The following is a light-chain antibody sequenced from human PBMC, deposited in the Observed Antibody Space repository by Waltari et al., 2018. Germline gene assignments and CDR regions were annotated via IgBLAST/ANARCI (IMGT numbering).Light chain of an antibody. V-gene: IGKV1-5*03. CDR1: QSISNY. CDR3: QQYNTYSS. J-gene: IGKJ2*01. CDR2: KAS. Sequence: DIQMTQYHSTLYASVGDRVTITCRASQSISNYLAWYLQKPGKATNLLIYKASILKSGVSSRFSGSGSGTQFTLTISSLQPGDFATYFCQQYNTYSSFGQGTKLEIK.